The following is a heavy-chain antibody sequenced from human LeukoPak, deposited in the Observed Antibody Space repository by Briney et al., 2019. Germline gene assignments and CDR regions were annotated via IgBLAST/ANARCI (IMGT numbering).Heavy chain of an antibody. CDR3: ARHDGGQQLEDYYYYGMDV. CDR2: IYPGDSDT. D-gene: IGHD6-13*01. V-gene: IGHV5-51*01. J-gene: IGHJ6*04. CDR1: GYSFTSYW. Sequence: GESLKISCKGSGYSFTSYWIGWVRQMPGKGLEWMGIIYPGDSDTRYSPSFQGQVTISADKSISTAYLQWSSLKASDTAMYYRARHDGGQQLEDYYYYGMDVWGKGTTVTVSS.